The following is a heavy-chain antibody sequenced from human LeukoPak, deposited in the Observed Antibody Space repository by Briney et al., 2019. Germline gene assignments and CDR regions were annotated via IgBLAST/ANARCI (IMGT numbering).Heavy chain of an antibody. Sequence: PGGSLRPSCAASGFTFSTYGMQWVRQTPGKGLEWVAVIWHDGSYKYYADSVKGRLTISRDDSKNTLHLQMNSLRAEDTAVYYCARDIRMSTVTRNDAFDIWGQGTVVTVSS. J-gene: IGHJ3*02. CDR1: GFTFSTYG. D-gene: IGHD4-17*01. CDR2: IWHDGSYK. V-gene: IGHV3-33*01. CDR3: ARDIRMSTVTRNDAFDI.